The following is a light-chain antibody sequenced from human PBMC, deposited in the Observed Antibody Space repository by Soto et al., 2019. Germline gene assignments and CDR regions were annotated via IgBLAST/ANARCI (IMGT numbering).Light chain of an antibody. CDR3: QQYKNWPRT. Sequence: ETVMTQSAATLSVSPGERATLSCRASESVNSNLVWYQQKPGQAPRLLIYGASTRVTAIPARFSGSGSGTEFTLTISSLQSEDFAVYYCQQYKNWPRTFGQGTKVEIK. CDR1: ESVNSN. V-gene: IGKV3-15*01. J-gene: IGKJ1*01. CDR2: GAS.